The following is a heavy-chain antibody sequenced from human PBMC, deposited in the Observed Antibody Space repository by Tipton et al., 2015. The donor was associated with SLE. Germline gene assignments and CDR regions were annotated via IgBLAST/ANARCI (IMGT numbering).Heavy chain of an antibody. CDR1: GGSFSGYY. Sequence: TLSLTCAVYGGSFSGYYWSWIRQPPGKGLEWIGNIYYSGTTYYNPSLKSRVTISVDTSKNQFSLKLTYVTAADTAVYYCVRGGGSSSGRWFDPWGRGTLVTVSS. CDR3: VRGGGSSSGRWFDP. D-gene: IGHD3-10*01. CDR2: IYYSGTT. J-gene: IGHJ5*02. V-gene: IGHV4-34*01.